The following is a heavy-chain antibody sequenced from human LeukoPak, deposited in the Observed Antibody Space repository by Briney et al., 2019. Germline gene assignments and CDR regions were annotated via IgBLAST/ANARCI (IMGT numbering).Heavy chain of an antibody. CDR2: INHSGST. CDR1: GGSFSGYY. Sequence: SETLSLTCAVYGGSFSGYYWSWIRQPPGKGLEWIGEINHSGSTNYNPSLKSRVTISVDTSKNQFSLKLSSVTAADTAVYYCARVSIAAAGTGFHWFDPWGQGTLVTVSS. J-gene: IGHJ5*02. CDR3: ARVSIAAAGTGFHWFDP. D-gene: IGHD6-13*01. V-gene: IGHV4-34*01.